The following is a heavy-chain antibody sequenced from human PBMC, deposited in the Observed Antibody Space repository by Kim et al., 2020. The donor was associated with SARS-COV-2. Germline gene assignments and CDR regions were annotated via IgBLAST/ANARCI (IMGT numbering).Heavy chain of an antibody. J-gene: IGHJ4*03. Sequence: GGSLRLSCVASGFTFSSRAMSWVRQTPEKWLEWVASINNGGNPYYADSVQVRFTVSRDITKATLYLQMNSLRAEDSALYYCAKEHPSSGWPAFDSWGQGT. D-gene: IGHD6-19*01. V-gene: IGHV3-23*01. CDR3: AKEHPSSGWPAFDS. CDR1: GFTFSSRA. CDR2: INNGGNP.